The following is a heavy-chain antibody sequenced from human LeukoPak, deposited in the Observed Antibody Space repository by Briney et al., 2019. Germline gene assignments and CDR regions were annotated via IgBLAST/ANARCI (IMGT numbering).Heavy chain of an antibody. V-gene: IGHV4-61*02. Sequence: SETLSLTCTVSGGSISSGSYYWSWIRQPAGKGLEWIGRIYTSGSTNYNPSLKSRVTISVDTSKNQFSLKLSSVTAADTAVYYCAREIWSQLGYYYYGMDVWGQGTMVTVSS. J-gene: IGHJ6*02. D-gene: IGHD1-1*01. CDR2: IYTSGST. CDR3: AREIWSQLGYYYYGMDV. CDR1: GGSISSGSYY.